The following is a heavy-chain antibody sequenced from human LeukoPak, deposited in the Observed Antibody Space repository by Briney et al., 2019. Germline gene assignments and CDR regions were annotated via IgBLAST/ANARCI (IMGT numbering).Heavy chain of an antibody. CDR3: AGKEPSRLDY. J-gene: IGHJ4*02. D-gene: IGHD1-14*01. CDR2: IYYSGST. V-gene: IGHV4-39*01. Sequence: SETLSLTCTVSGGSISSSSYYWGWIRQPPGKGLEWIGSIYYSGSTYYNPSLKSRVTISVDTSKNQFSLKLSSVTAADTAVYYCAGKEPSRLDYWGQGTLVTVSS. CDR1: GGSISSSSYY.